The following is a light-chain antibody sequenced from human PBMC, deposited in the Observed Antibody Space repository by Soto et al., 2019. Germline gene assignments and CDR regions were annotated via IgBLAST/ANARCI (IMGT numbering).Light chain of an antibody. V-gene: IGKV1-9*01. CDR1: QGISSY. Sequence: DIQLTQSPSFLAASVGDRVTITCRASQGISSYLAWYHQKPGKAPKLLIYAASTLQSGVPSRFSGSGSATGFTLTISSLQPEDFATYYCQQLNSYLLFGGGTKVEIK. CDR3: QQLNSYLL. CDR2: AAS. J-gene: IGKJ4*01.